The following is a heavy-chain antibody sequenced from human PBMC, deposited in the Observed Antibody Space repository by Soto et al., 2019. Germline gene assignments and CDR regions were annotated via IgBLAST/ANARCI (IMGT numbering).Heavy chain of an antibody. Sequence: CVKVSCKTYGYTFSPYGITWVRQAPGQPLEWLGWISLYSDGTNYAQKFQGRVSMTTDTSTTTAYMELRSLRSDDTAVYYCARVVPGAEAWFGPWGQGTLVTVS. V-gene: IGHV1-18*01. CDR1: GYTFSPYG. CDR2: ISLYSDGT. D-gene: IGHD2-2*01. CDR3: ARVVPGAEAWFGP. J-gene: IGHJ5*02.